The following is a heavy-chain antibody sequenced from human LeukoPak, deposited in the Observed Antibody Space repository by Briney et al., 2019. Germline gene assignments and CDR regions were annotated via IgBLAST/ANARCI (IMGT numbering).Heavy chain of an antibody. D-gene: IGHD5-12*01. CDR3: ARGNSGYEINTYYYYGMDV. J-gene: IGHJ6*02. V-gene: IGHV1-18*01. CDR2: ISAYNGNT. CDR1: GYTFTSYG. Sequence: ASVKVSCKASGYTFTSYGISWVRQAPGQGLEWMGWISAYNGNTNYAQKLQGRVTMTTDTSTSTAYMELRSLRSDDTAVYYCARGNSGYEINTYYYYGMDVWGQGTTVTVSS.